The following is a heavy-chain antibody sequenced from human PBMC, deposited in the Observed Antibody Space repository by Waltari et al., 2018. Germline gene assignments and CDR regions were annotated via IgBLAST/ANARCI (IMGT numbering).Heavy chain of an antibody. CDR2: IYYSGST. D-gene: IGHD2-8*01. V-gene: IGHV4-39*01. CDR3: ARQGGPNTGVEYFQH. J-gene: IGHJ1*01. Sequence: QLQLQESGPGLVKPSETLSLTCPVSGGSFSSSSYHWCWIRQPPGKGLEWIGSIYYSGSTYYNPSLKSRVTISVDTSKNQFSLKLSSVTAADTAVYYCARQGGPNTGVEYFQHWGQGTLVTVSS. CDR1: GGSFSSSSYH.